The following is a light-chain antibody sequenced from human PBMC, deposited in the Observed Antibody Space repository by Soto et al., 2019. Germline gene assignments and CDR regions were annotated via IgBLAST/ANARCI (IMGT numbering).Light chain of an antibody. Sequence: QSALTRPPSASGSPGQSVTISCTGTSSDVGGYNYVSWYQQHPGKAPKLMIYEVSKRPSGVPDRFSGSKSGNTASLTVSGLQAEDEADYYCSSYAGSNKGVFGGGTKVTVL. J-gene: IGLJ2*01. CDR3: SSYAGSNKGV. V-gene: IGLV2-8*01. CDR1: SSDVGGYNY. CDR2: EVS.